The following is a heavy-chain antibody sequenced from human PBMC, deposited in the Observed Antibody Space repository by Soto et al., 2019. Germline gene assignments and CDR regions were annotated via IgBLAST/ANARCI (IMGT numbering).Heavy chain of an antibody. V-gene: IGHV3-30-3*01. CDR3: ETVRGAPPPDPDY. CDR2: ISYDGSNK. CDR1: GFTFSSYA. J-gene: IGHJ4*02. Sequence: GGSLRLSCAASGFTFSSYAMHWVRQAPGKGLEWVAVISYDGSNKYYADSVKGRFTISRDNSKNTLYLQMNSLRAEDTAVYYSETVRGAPPPDPDYWGQGTLVTVSS. D-gene: IGHD1-26*01.